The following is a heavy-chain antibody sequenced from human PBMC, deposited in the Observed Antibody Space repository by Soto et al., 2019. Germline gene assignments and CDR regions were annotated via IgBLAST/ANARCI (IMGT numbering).Heavy chain of an antibody. J-gene: IGHJ3*02. CDR2: ISSSSSYI. D-gene: IGHD4-17*01. Sequence: GGSLRLSCAASGFTFSSYSMNWVRQAPGKGLEWVSSISSSSSYIYYADSVKGRFTISRDNAKNSLYLQMNSLRAEDTAVYYCAREAPTTVFLAFDIWGQGTMVTVSS. CDR3: AREAPTTVFLAFDI. V-gene: IGHV3-21*01. CDR1: GFTFSSYS.